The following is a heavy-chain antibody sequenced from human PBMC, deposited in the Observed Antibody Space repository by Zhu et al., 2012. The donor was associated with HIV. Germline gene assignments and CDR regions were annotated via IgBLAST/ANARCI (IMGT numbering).Heavy chain of an antibody. CDR2: IYHSGST. CDR1: GYSISSGYY. D-gene: IGHD6-13*01. CDR3: ARDKEQQLVQRREDWFDP. Sequence: QVQLQESGPGLVKPSETLSLTCAVSGYSISSGYYWGWIRQPPGKGLEWIGSIYHSGSTYYNPSLKSRVTISVDTSKNQFSLKLSSVTAADTAVYYCARDKEQQLVQRREDWFDPWGQGTLGHRLL. V-gene: IGHV4-38-2*02. J-gene: IGHJ5*02.